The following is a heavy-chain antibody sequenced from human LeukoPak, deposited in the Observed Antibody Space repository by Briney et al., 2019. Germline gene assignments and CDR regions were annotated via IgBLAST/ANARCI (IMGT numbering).Heavy chain of an antibody. CDR3: ARYSGSGSYHSPFDY. V-gene: IGHV4-59*01. D-gene: IGHD3-10*01. J-gene: IGHJ4*02. CDR1: GGSISSSY. CDR2: LYYSGST. Sequence: PSETLPLTYTVSGGSISSSYWSWIRQPPGKGLEWIGYLYYSGSTNYNPSLKSRVTISVDTSKNQFSLKLSSVTAADTAVYYCARYSGSGSYHSPFDYWGQGTLVTVSS.